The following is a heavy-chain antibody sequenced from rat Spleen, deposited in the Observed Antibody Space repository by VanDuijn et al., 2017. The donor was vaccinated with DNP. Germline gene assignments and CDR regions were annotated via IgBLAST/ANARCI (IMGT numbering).Heavy chain of an antibody. CDR1: GFTFSDYN. J-gene: IGHJ2*01. CDR2: ISDDGGST. CDR3: ARWTRYFDY. V-gene: IGHV5-7*01. Sequence: EVQLVESGGGLVQPGRSLRLSCGASGFTFSDYNMAWVRQAPKKGLEWVATISDDGGSTDYRESVKGRFTVSRDNAKRILYLQMDSLRSEDTATYYCARWTRYFDYWGQGVMVTVSS. D-gene: IGHD1-7*01.